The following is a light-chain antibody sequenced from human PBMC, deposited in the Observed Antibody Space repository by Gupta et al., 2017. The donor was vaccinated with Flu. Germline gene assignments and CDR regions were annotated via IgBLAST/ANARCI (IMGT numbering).Light chain of an antibody. CDR1: QSVGSN. CDR2: DAS. Sequence: ELVLTQSPATLSVYPGARATLSCSAGQSVGSNLSWYQQIPGQAPRLLIYDASTRDTGIPARFSGSGCGTEFTLTISSRQAEDFALYYCQQYNNWPPRTFGQGTKVEIK. J-gene: IGKJ1*01. V-gene: IGKV3-15*01. CDR3: QQYNNWPPRT.